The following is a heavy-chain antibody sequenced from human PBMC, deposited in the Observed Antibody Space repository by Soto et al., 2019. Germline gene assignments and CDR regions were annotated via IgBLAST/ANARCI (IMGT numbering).Heavy chain of an antibody. D-gene: IGHD5-12*01. J-gene: IGHJ4*02. CDR2: ISSSSSYT. V-gene: IGHV3-11*06. CDR1: GFTFSDYY. Sequence: GGSLSLSCAASGFTFSDYYMSWIRQAPGKGLEWVSYISSSSSYTNYADSVKGRFTISRDNAKNSLYLQMNSLRAEDTAVYYCARDANSGYDYWGQGTLVTVSS. CDR3: ARDANSGYDY.